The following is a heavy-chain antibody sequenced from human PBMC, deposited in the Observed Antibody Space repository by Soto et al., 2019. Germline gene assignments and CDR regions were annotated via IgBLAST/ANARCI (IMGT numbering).Heavy chain of an antibody. Sequence: QVNLVESGGGAVQAGRSLRVSCATSGFIFSAYGMHWVRQAPGKGLEWVAFINYDGSSKFYGDSVKGRFTVSRDNSKNTLLLQLNSLRGEDTATYYCARCKQKVIHCAMDVWGQGATVTVTS. CDR3: ARCKQKVIHCAMDV. V-gene: IGHV3-33*01. D-gene: IGHD2-21*01. CDR2: INYDGSSK. J-gene: IGHJ6*02. CDR1: GFIFSAYG.